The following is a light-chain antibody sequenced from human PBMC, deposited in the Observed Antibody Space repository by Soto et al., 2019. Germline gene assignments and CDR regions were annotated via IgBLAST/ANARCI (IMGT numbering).Light chain of an antibody. CDR2: GAS. J-gene: IGKJ1*01. V-gene: IGKV3-15*01. Sequence: EQVLPQSPAVLLMSPGERATLSCRASQSVSNFLAWYQQKPGQAPRLLSYGASTRATGVPARFSGSGSGTEFTLTISSLQSEDFAVYYCQQYSNWPSWTFGQGTKV. CDR3: QQYSNWPSWT. CDR1: QSVSNF.